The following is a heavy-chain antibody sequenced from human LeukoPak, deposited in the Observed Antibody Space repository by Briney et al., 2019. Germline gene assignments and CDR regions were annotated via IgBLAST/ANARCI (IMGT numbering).Heavy chain of an antibody. J-gene: IGHJ2*01. Sequence: GRSLRLSCAASGFTFDGYAMHWVRQAPGKGLEWVSGISWNSGTIDYADSVKGRFIISRDNTKNSLYLQMNSLRAEDTAVYYCAKDSQTGTFSWYFDLWGRGTLVTVSS. CDR1: GFTFDGYA. CDR3: AKDSQTGTFSWYFDL. V-gene: IGHV3-9*01. D-gene: IGHD7-27*01. CDR2: ISWNSGTI.